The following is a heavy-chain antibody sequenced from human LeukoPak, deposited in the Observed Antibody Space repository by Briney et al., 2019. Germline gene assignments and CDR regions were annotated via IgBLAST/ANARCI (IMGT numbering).Heavy chain of an antibody. D-gene: IGHD5-12*01. CDR2: IYYSGST. CDR3: ARDVGQWPTGYS. J-gene: IGHJ4*02. V-gene: IGHV4-59*01. CDR1: GGSISSYY. Sequence: SETLSLTCTVSGGSISSYYWSWIRQPPGKGLEWIGYIYYSGSTNYNPSLKSRVTISVDTSKNQFSLKLSSVTAADTAVYYCARDVGQWPTGYSWGQGTLVTVSS.